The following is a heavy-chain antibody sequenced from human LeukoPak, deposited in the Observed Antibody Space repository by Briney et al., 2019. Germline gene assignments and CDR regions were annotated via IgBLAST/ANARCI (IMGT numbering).Heavy chain of an antibody. J-gene: IGHJ4*02. V-gene: IGHV3-23*01. CDR2: ISGSGGST. D-gene: IGHD3-10*01. Sequence: GGSLRLSCAASGFTFSSYAMSWVRQAPGKGLEWISAISGSGGSTYYADSVKGRFTISRDNSKNTLYLQMNSLRAEDTAVYYCAKGMDGGGAGENFDYWGQGTLVTVSS. CDR3: AKGMDGGGAGENFDY. CDR1: GFTFSSYA.